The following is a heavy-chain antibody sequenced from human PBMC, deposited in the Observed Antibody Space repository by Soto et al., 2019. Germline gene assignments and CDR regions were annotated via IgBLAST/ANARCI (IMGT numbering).Heavy chain of an antibody. CDR3: AREGRGIVVKYQLLNSYNWFDP. CDR1: GGSFSGYY. V-gene: IGHV4-34*01. D-gene: IGHD2-2*01. J-gene: IGHJ5*02. Sequence: SETLSLTCAVYGGSFSGYYWSWIRQPPGKGLEWIGEINHSGSTNYNPSLKSRVTISVDTSKNQFSLKLSSVTAADTAVYYCAREGRGIVVKYQLLNSYNWFDPWGQGTLVTVSS. CDR2: INHSGST.